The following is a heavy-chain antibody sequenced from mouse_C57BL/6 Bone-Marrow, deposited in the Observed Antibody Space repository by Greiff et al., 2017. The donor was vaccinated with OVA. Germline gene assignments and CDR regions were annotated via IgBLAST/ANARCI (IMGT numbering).Heavy chain of an antibody. J-gene: IGHJ2*01. CDR3: AKEVDGYSYYFDY. V-gene: IGHV5-6*01. CDR2: ISSGGSYT. CDR1: GFTFSSYG. Sequence: VESGGDLVQPGGSLKLSCAASGFTFSSYGMSWVRQTPDKRLEWVATISSGGSYTYYPDSVKGRFTISRDNAKNTLYLQMSSLKSEDTAMYYCAKEVDGYSYYFDYWGQGTTLTVSS. D-gene: IGHD2-3*01.